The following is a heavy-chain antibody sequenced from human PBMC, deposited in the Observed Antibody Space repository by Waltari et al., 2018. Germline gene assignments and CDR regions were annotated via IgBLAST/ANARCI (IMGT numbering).Heavy chain of an antibody. CDR3: TGGYYESSGFSFSYTYNMDV. V-gene: IGHV1-69*06. D-gene: IGHD3-22*01. J-gene: IGHJ6*02. Sequence: QVQVVQSGAEVKKPGSSVRVSCKASGGTFSCYGISWVRQAPGQGLEWMGGIIPTFGTPNYPQEFQGRFTSTADKATSTAYMELSSLRSADTAVYYCTGGYYESSGFSFSYTYNMDVWGQGTTVTVSS. CDR1: GGTFSCYG. CDR2: IIPTFGTP.